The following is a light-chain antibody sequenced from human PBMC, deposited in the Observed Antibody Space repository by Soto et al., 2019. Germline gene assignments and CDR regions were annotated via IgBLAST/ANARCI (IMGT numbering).Light chain of an antibody. CDR1: SSDIGTYEY. CDR3: NSMTTSTSTRFV. CDR2: EVN. J-gene: IGLJ1*01. V-gene: IGLV2-14*01. Sequence: QSVLTQPASVSGSPGQSITISCAGSSSDIGTYEYVSWYQQYPDKAPKLMIYEVNYRPSGVSNRFSGSKSGNTASLTISGLQAEDEGDYYCNSMTTSTSTRFVFGTGTKLTVL.